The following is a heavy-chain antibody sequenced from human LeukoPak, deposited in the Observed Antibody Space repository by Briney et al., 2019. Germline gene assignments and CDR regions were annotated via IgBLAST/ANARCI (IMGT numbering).Heavy chain of an antibody. V-gene: IGHV1-69*13. CDR2: IIPIFGTA. D-gene: IGHD4-17*01. CDR1: GGTFSSYA. CDR3: ARLEITTVTTSDY. Sequence: SVKVSXKASGGTFSSYAISWVRQAPGQGLEWMGGIIPIFGTANYAQKFQGRVTITADESTSTAYMELSSLRSEDTAVYYCARLEITTVTTSDYWGQGTLVTVSS. J-gene: IGHJ4*02.